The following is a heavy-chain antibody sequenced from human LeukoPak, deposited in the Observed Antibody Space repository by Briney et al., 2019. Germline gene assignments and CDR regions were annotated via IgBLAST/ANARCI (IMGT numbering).Heavy chain of an antibody. V-gene: IGHV1-69*04. CDR1: GGTFSSYA. J-gene: IGHJ3*02. Sequence: ASVKVSCKASGGTFSSYAISWVRQAPGQGLEWMGRIIPILGIANYAQKFQGRVTITADKSTSTAYMELSSLRSEDTAVYYCARGRDCFSGGSCYGTRGRNHDVFDIWAKGTMVPFSS. CDR3: ARGRDCFSGGSCYGTRGRNHDVFDI. CDR2: IIPILGIA. D-gene: IGHD2-15*01.